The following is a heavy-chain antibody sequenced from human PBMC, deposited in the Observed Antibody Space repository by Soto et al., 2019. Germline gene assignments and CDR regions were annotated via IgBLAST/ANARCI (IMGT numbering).Heavy chain of an antibody. CDR1: GYTFTSYA. Sequence: SVKVSCKASGYTFTSYAMHWVRQAPGQRLEWMGWINAGNGNTKYSQKFQGRVTITRDTSASTAYMELSSLRSEDTDVYYFARGLYCSGGSCFNHDAFDIWGQGTMVT. CDR3: ARGLYCSGGSCFNHDAFDI. J-gene: IGHJ3*02. CDR2: INAGNGNT. D-gene: IGHD2-15*01. V-gene: IGHV1-3*01.